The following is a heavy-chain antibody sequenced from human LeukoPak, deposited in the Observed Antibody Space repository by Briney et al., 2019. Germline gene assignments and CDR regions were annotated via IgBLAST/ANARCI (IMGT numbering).Heavy chain of an antibody. CDR3: ARAPITSPFYFDY. CDR2: ISSSSSYI. Sequence: GGSLRLSCAASGFTFSSYSMNWVRQAPGKGLEWVSSISSSSSYIYYADSVKGRFTISRDNAKKSLYLQMDSLRAEDTALYYCARAPITSPFYFDYWGQGTLVTVSS. V-gene: IGHV3-21*04. J-gene: IGHJ4*02. CDR1: GFTFSSYS. D-gene: IGHD2-2*01.